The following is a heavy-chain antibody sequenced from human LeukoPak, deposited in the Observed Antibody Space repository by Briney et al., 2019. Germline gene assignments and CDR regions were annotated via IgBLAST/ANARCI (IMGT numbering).Heavy chain of an antibody. D-gene: IGHD1-7*01. V-gene: IGHV3-74*01. CDR3: ARDNWNLAFDY. CDR1: GFTFNDYA. Sequence: PGGSLRLSCAASGFTFNDYAMHWVRQAPGKGLVWVSRINSDGSSTSYADSVKGRFTISRDNAKNTLYLQMNSLRAEDTAVYYCARDNWNLAFDYWGQGTLVTVSS. CDR2: INSDGSST. J-gene: IGHJ4*01.